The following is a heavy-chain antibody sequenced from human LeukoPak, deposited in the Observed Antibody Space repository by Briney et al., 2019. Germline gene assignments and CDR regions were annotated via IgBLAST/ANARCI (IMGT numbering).Heavy chain of an antibody. CDR2: ITSGSNYM. J-gene: IGHJ4*02. Sequence: GGSLRLTCAASGFSFSYYSMHWVRQAPGKGLEWVSSITSGSNYMYYADSVKGRFTISRDNAKNSLYLQMNSLRAEDTAVYYCARDFLEWLPYSWGQGTLVTVSS. D-gene: IGHD3-3*01. CDR3: ARDFLEWLPYS. CDR1: GFSFSYYS. V-gene: IGHV3-21*01.